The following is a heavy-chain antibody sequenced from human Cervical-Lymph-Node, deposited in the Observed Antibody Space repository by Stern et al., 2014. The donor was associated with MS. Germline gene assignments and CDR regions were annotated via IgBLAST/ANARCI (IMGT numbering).Heavy chain of an antibody. CDR3: AKGRGYQSAAGRSDY. V-gene: IGHV3-23*04. Sequence: VQLVESGGGLVQPGGSLRLSCAASGFTFSSYAMRWVRPAPGTGLEWVSAIRGSGGSTYYADSVKCRFTISRDNSKNTLYLQMNILRAEDTAVYYGAKGRGYQSAAGRSDYWGQGTLVTVSS. CDR2: IRGSGGST. J-gene: IGHJ4*02. CDR1: GFTFSSYA. D-gene: IGHD6-13*01.